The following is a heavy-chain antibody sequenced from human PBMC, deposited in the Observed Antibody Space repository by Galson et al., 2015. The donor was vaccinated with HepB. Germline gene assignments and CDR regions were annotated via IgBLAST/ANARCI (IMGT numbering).Heavy chain of an antibody. J-gene: IGHJ2*01. D-gene: IGHD3-22*01. Sequence: SVKVSCKASGYTFTGYYMHWVRQAPGQGLEWMGWINPNSGGTNYAQKFQGWVTMTRDTSISTAYMELSRLRSDDTAVYYCARGSRLRYYDSSGYFRYFDLWGRGTLVTVSS. V-gene: IGHV1-2*04. CDR2: INPNSGGT. CDR3: ARGSRLRYYDSSGYFRYFDL. CDR1: GYTFTGYY.